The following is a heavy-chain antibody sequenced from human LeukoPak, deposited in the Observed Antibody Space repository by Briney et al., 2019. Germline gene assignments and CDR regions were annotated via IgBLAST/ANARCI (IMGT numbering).Heavy chain of an antibody. CDR1: GFTFSSYW. CDR2: IKQDGSEK. Sequence: GGSLRLSCAASGFTFSSYWKSWVRQDPGKGREWVANIKQDGSEKNYVDSVKGRFTISRDNAKNSLYLQMNSLRAEDTAVYYCAREAGDSSGWYNWFDPWGQGTLVTVSS. D-gene: IGHD6-19*01. V-gene: IGHV3-7*01. J-gene: IGHJ5*02. CDR3: AREAGDSSGWYNWFDP.